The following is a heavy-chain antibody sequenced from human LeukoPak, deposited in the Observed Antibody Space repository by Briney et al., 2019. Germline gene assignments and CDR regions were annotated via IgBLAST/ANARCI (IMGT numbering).Heavy chain of an antibody. J-gene: IGHJ4*02. Sequence: GSPRLSCSASGFPLSGSAMHWVRQASGKGVEWVGRIRSKANSYATAYAASVKGRFTISRDDSKNTAYLQMNSLKTEDTAVYYCTRLDSSGWYSYFDYWGQGTLVTVSS. CDR3: TRLDSSGWYSYFDY. CDR2: IRSKANSYAT. CDR1: GFPLSGSA. D-gene: IGHD6-19*01. V-gene: IGHV3-73*01.